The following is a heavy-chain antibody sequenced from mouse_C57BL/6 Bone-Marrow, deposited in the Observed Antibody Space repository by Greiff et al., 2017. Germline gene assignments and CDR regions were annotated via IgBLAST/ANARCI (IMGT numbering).Heavy chain of an antibody. CDR2: IDPSDSYT. CDR1: GYTFTSYW. J-gene: IGHJ3*01. CDR3: ARENYGSSYWFAY. Sequence: QVQLQQPGAELVMPGASVKLSCKASGYTFTSYWMHWVKQRPGQGLEWIGEIDPSDSYTNYNQKFKGKSTLTVDKYSSTAYMQLSSLTSEDSAVYYCARENYGSSYWFAYWGQGTLVTVSA. D-gene: IGHD1-1*01. V-gene: IGHV1-69*01.